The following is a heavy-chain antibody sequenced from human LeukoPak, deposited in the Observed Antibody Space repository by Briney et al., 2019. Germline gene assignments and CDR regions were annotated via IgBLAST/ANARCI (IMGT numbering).Heavy chain of an antibody. J-gene: IGHJ4*02. CDR1: GFTFSSYS. Sequence: GGSLRLSCAASGFTFSSYSMNWVRQAPGKGLEWVSSISSSSSYIYYADSVKGRFTISRDNAKNSLYLQMNSLRAEDTAVYYCAKAGAVVVVAAKYFDYWGQGTLVTVSS. CDR3: AKAGAVVVVAAKYFDY. CDR2: ISSSSSYI. D-gene: IGHD2-15*01. V-gene: IGHV3-21*04.